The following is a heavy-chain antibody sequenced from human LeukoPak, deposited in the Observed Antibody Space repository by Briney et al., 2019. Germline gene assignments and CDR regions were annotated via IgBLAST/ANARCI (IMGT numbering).Heavy chain of an antibody. Sequence: GGSLRLSCAASGFTFSSYDMHWVRQATGKGLECVSAIGTAGDTYYPGSVKGRFTISRENAKNSLYLQMNSLRADDTAVYYCARDPGYSYGYYFDYWGQGTLVTVSS. CDR3: ARDPGYSYGYYFDY. CDR2: IGTAGDT. V-gene: IGHV3-13*01. CDR1: GFTFSSYD. D-gene: IGHD5-18*01. J-gene: IGHJ4*02.